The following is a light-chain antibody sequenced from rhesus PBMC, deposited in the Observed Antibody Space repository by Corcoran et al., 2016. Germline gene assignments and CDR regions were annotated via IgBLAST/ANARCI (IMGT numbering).Light chain of an antibody. J-gene: IGKJ2*01. CDR3: QQYNNWNS. Sequence: EIVMTQSPATLSLSPGERATLSCRASQSVSSYVAWYQQKPEQAPLLLIYGASSRATGIPDRFSGSGSGTDFTLIISSLEPEDVGVYYCQQYNNWNSFGQGTKVEIK. CDR2: GAS. V-gene: IGKV3S9*01. CDR1: QSVSSY.